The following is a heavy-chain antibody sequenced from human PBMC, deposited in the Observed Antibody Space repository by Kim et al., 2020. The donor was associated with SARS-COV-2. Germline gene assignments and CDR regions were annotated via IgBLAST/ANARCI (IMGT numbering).Heavy chain of an antibody. Sequence: GGSLRLSCAASGFTFDDYAMHWVRQAPGKGLEWVSGISWNSGNIGYADSVKGRFTISRDNAKNSLYLQMNSLRAEDTALYYCAKDRYSSSWHTIDYWGQGTLVTVSS. CDR1: GFTFDDYA. J-gene: IGHJ4*02. D-gene: IGHD6-13*01. V-gene: IGHV3-9*01. CDR2: ISWNSGNI. CDR3: AKDRYSSSWHTIDY.